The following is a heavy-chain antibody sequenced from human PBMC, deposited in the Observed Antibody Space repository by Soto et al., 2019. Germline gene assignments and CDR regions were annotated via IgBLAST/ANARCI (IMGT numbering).Heavy chain of an antibody. CDR1: GCTFSTYP. V-gene: IGHV1-69*13. Sequence: SVKVSCKASGCTFSTYPISWVRQAPGQGLEWMGGSIPIIGTANYAQRFTGRVTITAAESTSTAYMELSSLRSEATAVYYCCVCYGSWGYQDYLYGMDVWGQGTMVTVSS. J-gene: IGHJ6*02. CDR3: CVCYGSWGYQDYLYGMDV. D-gene: IGHD3-10*01. CDR2: SIPIIGTA.